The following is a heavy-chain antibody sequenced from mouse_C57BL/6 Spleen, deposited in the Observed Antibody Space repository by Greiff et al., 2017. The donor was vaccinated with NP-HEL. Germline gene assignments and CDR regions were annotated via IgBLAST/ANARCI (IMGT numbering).Heavy chain of an antibody. CDR2: ISYDGSN. CDR1: GYSITSGYY. CDR3: ARDDSSGYKFAY. V-gene: IGHV3-6*01. J-gene: IGHJ3*01. Sequence: EVKLVESGPGLVKPSQSLSLTCSVTGYSITSGYYWNWIRQFPGNKLEWMGYISYDGSNNYNPSLKNRISITRDTSKNQFFLKLNSVTTEDTATYYCARDDSSGYKFAYWGQGTLVTVSA. D-gene: IGHD3-2*02.